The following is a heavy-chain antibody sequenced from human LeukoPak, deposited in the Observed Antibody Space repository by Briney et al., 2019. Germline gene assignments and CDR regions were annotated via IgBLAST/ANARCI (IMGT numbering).Heavy chain of an antibody. CDR3: ARVIAAAGTLDY. Sequence: GGSLRLSCAASGFTFSSYEMNWVRQAPGKGLEWVSGINWNGGSTAYADSVKGRFTISRDNAKNSLYLQMNSLRAEDTALYYCARVIAAAGTLDYWGQGTLVTVSS. D-gene: IGHD6-13*01. V-gene: IGHV3-20*04. CDR1: GFTFSSYE. CDR2: INWNGGST. J-gene: IGHJ4*02.